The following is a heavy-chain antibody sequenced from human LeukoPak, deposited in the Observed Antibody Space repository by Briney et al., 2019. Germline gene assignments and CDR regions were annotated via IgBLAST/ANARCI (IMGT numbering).Heavy chain of an antibody. V-gene: IGHV4-30-2*01. D-gene: IGHD3-9*01. CDR2: IYHSGST. Sequence: SQTLSLTCAVSGGSISSGGYSWSWIRQPPGTGLEWIGYIYHSGSTYYNPSLKSRVTISVDRSKNQFSLELSSVTAADTAVYYCARAGGSDYDILTGYSSSCYFDYWGQGTLVTVSS. CDR3: ARAGGSDYDILTGYSSSCYFDY. J-gene: IGHJ4*02. CDR1: GGSISSGGYS.